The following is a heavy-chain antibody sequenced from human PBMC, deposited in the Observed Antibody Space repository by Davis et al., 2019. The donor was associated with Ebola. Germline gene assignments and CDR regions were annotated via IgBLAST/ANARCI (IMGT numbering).Heavy chain of an antibody. CDR3: ARDGGPTLTGYYISSYYYYGMDV. V-gene: IGHV3-20*04. CDR1: GFTLRSYV. CDR2: ISWNSGSI. Sequence: PGGSLRLSCAASGFTLRSYVVSWVRQAPGKGLEWVSGISWNSGSIGYADSVKGRFTISRDNAKNSLYLQMNSLRAEDTAVYYCARDGGPTLTGYYISSYYYYGMDVWGQGTTVTVSS. J-gene: IGHJ6*02. D-gene: IGHD3-9*01.